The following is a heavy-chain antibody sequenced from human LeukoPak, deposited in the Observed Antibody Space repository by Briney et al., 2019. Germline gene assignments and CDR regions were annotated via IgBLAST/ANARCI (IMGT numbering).Heavy chain of an antibody. CDR3: AREISGYSDY. CDR2: INANSGDT. Sequence: GASVNVSCKASGYTFTGYYMHWVRQAAGQGLDWVGWINANSGDTKYAQKFQGRVTMTRDTSISTASMELSRLRSDDTAMYYCAREISGYSDYWGQGTLVTVSS. CDR1: GYTFTGYY. D-gene: IGHD3-22*01. V-gene: IGHV1-2*02. J-gene: IGHJ4*02.